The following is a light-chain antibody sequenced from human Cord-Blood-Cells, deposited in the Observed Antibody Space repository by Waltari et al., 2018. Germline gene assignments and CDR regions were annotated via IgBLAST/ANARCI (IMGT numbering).Light chain of an antibody. CDR3: SSYTSSSTWV. J-gene: IGLJ3*02. Sequence: QSALTQPASVSGSPGQSITIPCTGTSSDVGGYNYVSWYQQHPGKAPKLMIYDVSNRPSGVSNRFYGSKSGNTASLTISGLQAEDEADYYCSSYTSSSTWVFGGGTKLTVL. V-gene: IGLV2-14*03. CDR1: SSDVGGYNY. CDR2: DVS.